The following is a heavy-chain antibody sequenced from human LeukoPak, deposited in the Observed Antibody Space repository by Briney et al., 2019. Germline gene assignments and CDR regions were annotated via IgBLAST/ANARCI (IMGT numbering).Heavy chain of an antibody. J-gene: IGHJ4*02. D-gene: IGHD4-23*01. CDR2: ISAGSTNT. CDR1: GFTFNNYA. V-gene: IGHV3-23*01. Sequence: GGSLRLSCAASGFTFNNYAMTWVRQAPGKGLEWVSVISAGSTNTYYADSVKGRFTISRDNSNSILYLQMNSLRAEDTATYYCAKGNTGHSSSPCDYWGQGTLVTVSS. CDR3: AKGNTGHSSSPCDY.